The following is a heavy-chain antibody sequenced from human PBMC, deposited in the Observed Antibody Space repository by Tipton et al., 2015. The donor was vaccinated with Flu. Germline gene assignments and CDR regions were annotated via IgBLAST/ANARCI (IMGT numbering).Heavy chain of an antibody. D-gene: IGHD2-2*01. J-gene: IGHJ6*03. V-gene: IGHV3-21*01. CDR3: ARDNYCTTTSCQLGPSSYYWYMDV. Sequence: SLRLSCAASGFTFSSYGMNWVRQAPGKGLEWVSSITTSSTYMYYADSVKGRFTISRDNAKNSLSLQMNSLGADDTAVYYCARDNYCTTTSCQLGPSSYYWYMDVWGKGTTVTVSS. CDR2: ITTSSTYM. CDR1: GFTFSSYG.